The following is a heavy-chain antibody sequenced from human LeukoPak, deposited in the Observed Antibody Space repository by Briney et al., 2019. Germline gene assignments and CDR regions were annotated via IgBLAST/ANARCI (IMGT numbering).Heavy chain of an antibody. J-gene: IGHJ4*02. CDR3: ARARSNGDYDY. D-gene: IGHD4-17*01. Sequence: GGSLRLSCAASGFTFNNYVMHWVRQAPGKGLEYVSAITSDGGNTYYANSVKGRFTISRDNSKNTLSLQMGNLRAEDMAVYYCARARSNGDYDYWGQGTLVTVSS. V-gene: IGHV3-64*01. CDR1: GFTFNNYV. CDR2: ITSDGGNT.